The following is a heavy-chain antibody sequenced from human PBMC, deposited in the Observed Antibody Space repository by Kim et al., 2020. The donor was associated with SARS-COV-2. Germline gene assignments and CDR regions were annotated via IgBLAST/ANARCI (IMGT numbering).Heavy chain of an antibody. J-gene: IGHJ4*02. CDR1: GGSFSGYY. CDR3: ARGGRLTYYYGSGRLYYFDY. Sequence: SETLSLTCAVYGGSFSGYYWSWIRQPPGKGLEWIGEINHSGSTNYNPSLKRRVTISVDTSKNQFSLKMSSVTAADTAVYYCARGGRLTYYYGSGRLYYFDYWGQGTLVTVSS. CDR2: INHSGST. V-gene: IGHV4-34*01. D-gene: IGHD3-10*01.